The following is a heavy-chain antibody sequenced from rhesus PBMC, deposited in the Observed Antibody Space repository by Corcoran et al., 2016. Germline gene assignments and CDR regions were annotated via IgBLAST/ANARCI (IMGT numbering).Heavy chain of an antibody. Sequence: QVQLQESGPGLVKPSETLSLTCAVSGGSFSSDWWGGIRQPPGQGREWIGEINGNRGTTNYNASLKSRVTISQDASKNQFSLKLSSVTAADTAVYYCARLGYCSGGICYSFDYWGPGVLVTVSS. CDR3: ARLGYCSGGICYSFDY. J-gene: IGHJ4*01. CDR2: INGNRGTT. D-gene: IGHD2-8*01. V-gene: IGHV4-80*01. CDR1: GGSFSSDW.